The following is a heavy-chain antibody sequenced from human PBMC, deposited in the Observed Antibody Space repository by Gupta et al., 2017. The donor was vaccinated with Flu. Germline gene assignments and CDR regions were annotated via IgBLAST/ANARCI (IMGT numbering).Heavy chain of an antibody. J-gene: IGHJ3*02. CDR1: GYKFTTYW. CDR2: IYPGDSDI. CDR3: AGVEMSAIGAVAFEI. V-gene: IGHV5-51*01. Sequence: GYKFTTYWNAWVRQMPGKGLEWMGIIYPGDSDIRYSPSFQGQVTVSADKSINTAYLQWHNLKASDTAMYYCAGVEMSAIGAVAFEIWGQGTMGTVSS.